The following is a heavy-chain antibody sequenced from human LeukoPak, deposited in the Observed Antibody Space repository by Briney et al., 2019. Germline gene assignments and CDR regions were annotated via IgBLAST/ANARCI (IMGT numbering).Heavy chain of an antibody. J-gene: IGHJ4*02. CDR1: GFAFSSYG. CDR2: ISGSGGST. CDR3: AKGGYYDKLDY. Sequence: GGTLRLSCAASGFAFSSYGMSWVRQAPGKGLEWVSAISGSGGSTYYADSVKGRFTISRDNSKNTLYLQMNSLRAEDTAVYYCAKGGYYDKLDYWGQGTLVTVSS. V-gene: IGHV3-23*01. D-gene: IGHD3-9*01.